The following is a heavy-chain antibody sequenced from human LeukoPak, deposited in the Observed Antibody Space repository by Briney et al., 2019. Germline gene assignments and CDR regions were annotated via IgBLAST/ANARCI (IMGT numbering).Heavy chain of an antibody. J-gene: IGHJ4*02. D-gene: IGHD5-18*01. V-gene: IGHV3-30*18. CDR1: GFTFSSYG. CDR3: AKEGPDTAMDFDY. Sequence: PGGSLRLSCAASGFTFSSYGMHWVRQAPGKGLEWVAVKSYDGSNKYYADSVKGRFTISRDNSKNALYLQMNSLRAEDTAVYYCAKEGPDTAMDFDYWGQGTLVTVPS. CDR2: KSYDGSNK.